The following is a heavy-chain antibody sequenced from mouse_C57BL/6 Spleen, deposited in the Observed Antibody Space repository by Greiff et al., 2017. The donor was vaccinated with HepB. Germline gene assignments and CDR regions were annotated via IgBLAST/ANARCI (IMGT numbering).Heavy chain of an antibody. V-gene: IGHV5-9*01. CDR3: ARGYYGSRGGYFDV. CDR1: GFTFSSYT. Sequence: VQVVESGGGLVKPGGSLKLSCAASGFTFSSYTMSWVRQTPEKRLEWVATISGGGGNTYYPDSVKGRFTISRDNAKNTLYLQMSSLRSEDTALYYCARGYYGSRGGYFDVWGTGTTVTVSS. D-gene: IGHD1-1*01. J-gene: IGHJ1*03. CDR2: ISGGGGNT.